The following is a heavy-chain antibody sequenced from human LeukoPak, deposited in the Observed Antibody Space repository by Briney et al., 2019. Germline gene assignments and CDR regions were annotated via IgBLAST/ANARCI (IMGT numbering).Heavy chain of an antibody. CDR2: IYYSGST. V-gene: IGHV4-39*01. Sequence: SETLSLTCTVSGGSISSSSYYWGWIRQPPGKGLEWIGSIYYSGSTYYSPSLKSRLTISVDTSKNQFSLKLSSVTAADTAVYYCARLNSPGWFDPWGQGTLVTVSS. J-gene: IGHJ5*02. CDR1: GGSISSSSYY. CDR3: ARLNSPGWFDP.